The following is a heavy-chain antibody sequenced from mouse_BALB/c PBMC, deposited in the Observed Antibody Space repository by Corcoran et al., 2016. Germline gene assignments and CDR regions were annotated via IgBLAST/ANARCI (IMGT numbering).Heavy chain of an antibody. J-gene: IGHJ1*01. CDR1: GYNFTNFG. Sequence: QIQLVQSGPEMKKPGETVEISCRDSGYNFTNFGMNWVKRAPGKDLKRMGGINTYTGDPTYADDFKGRFAFSLETSASTVYLQINNLKNEDMATYFCTRFDYARRYCDVWGAGTTVTVSS. CDR3: TRFDYARRYCDV. V-gene: IGHV9-1*02. CDR2: INTYTGDP. D-gene: IGHD2-4*01.